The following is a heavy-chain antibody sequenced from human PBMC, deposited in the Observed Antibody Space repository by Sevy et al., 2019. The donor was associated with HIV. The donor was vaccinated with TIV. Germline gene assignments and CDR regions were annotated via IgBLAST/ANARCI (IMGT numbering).Heavy chain of an antibody. CDR1: GFTFSSYW. Sequence: GGSLRLSCAASGFTFSSYWMSWVRQAPGKGLEWVANIKQDGSEKYYMDSVKGRFTISRDNAKNSLYLQMNSLRAEDTAVYYCARGLYDYVWGSYSPFDYWGQGTLVTVSS. CDR2: IKQDGSEK. J-gene: IGHJ4*02. V-gene: IGHV3-7*01. CDR3: ARGLYDYVWGSYSPFDY. D-gene: IGHD3-16*01.